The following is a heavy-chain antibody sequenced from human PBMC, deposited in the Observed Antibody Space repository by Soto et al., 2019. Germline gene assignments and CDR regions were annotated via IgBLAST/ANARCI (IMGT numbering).Heavy chain of an antibody. CDR1: GFTFSSYS. CDR2: ISSSSSYI. J-gene: IGHJ4*02. V-gene: IGHV3-21*01. D-gene: IGHD2-2*01. Sequence: EVQLVESGGGLVKPGGSLRLSCAASGFTFSSYSMNWVRQAPGKGLEWVSSISSSSSYIYYADSVKGRFTISRDNVKNSIYLQMNSLRAEDTAVYYCARGGGYCSSTSCQKFDYWGQGTLVTVSS. CDR3: ARGGGYCSSTSCQKFDY.